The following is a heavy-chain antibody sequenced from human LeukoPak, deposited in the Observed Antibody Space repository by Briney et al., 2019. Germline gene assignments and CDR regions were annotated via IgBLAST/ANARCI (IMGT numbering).Heavy chain of an antibody. D-gene: IGHD6-19*01. J-gene: IGHJ4*02. CDR1: GYSFNSQG. V-gene: IGHV1-8*02. CDR2: MNPNSGNT. Sequence: ASVKVSCKASGYSFNSQGMNWVRQATGQGLEWMGWMNPNSGNTGYAQKFQGRVTMTRNTSISTAYMELSSLRSEDTAVYYCAREVDGSGWGFDYWGQGTLVTVSS. CDR3: AREVDGSGWGFDY.